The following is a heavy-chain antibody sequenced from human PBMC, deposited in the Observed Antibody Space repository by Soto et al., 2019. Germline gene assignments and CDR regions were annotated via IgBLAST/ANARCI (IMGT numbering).Heavy chain of an antibody. D-gene: IGHD6-13*01. Sequence: SQTLSLTCAISGDNISSNSAAWKWIRKTPSRGLEWLGRTYYRSKWYNDYAVSVKSRITINPDTSKNQFSLQLNSVTPEDTAVYYCARAWYSSSWSNDAFDIWGQGTMVTVSS. V-gene: IGHV6-1*01. CDR1: GDNISSNSAA. CDR3: ARAWYSSSWSNDAFDI. J-gene: IGHJ3*02. CDR2: TYYRSKWYN.